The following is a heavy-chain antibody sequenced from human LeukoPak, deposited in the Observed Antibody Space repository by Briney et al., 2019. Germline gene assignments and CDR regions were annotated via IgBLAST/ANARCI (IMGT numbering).Heavy chain of an antibody. J-gene: IGHJ4*02. CDR3: AKGFGDTTFGVVTANDY. D-gene: IGHD3-3*01. CDR1: GFTFSRYA. V-gene: IGHV3-23*01. CDR2: ISGVGDRT. Sequence: PGGSLRLSCAASGFTFSRYAMTWVCQAPGKGLEWVSTISGVGDRTYFADSVKGRFIVSRDNSKSTLYLQMNRLRAEDTAVYYCAKGFGDTTFGVVTANDYWGQGILVIVSS.